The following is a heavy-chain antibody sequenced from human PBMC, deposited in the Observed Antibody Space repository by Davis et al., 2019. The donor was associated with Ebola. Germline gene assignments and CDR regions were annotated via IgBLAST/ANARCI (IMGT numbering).Heavy chain of an antibody. CDR3: ARQESLYGWSDY. D-gene: IGHD3-10*01. CDR1: GYSSTSYW. J-gene: IGHJ4*02. Sequence: KVSCKGSGYSSTSYWIGWVRQMPGKGLEWMGVIYSGDSDTRYRPSFEGQVTISVDRSITTARLQWRSLRASDTDIYYCARQESLYGWSDYWGQGTLVTVSS. V-gene: IGHV5-51*01. CDR2: IYSGDSDT.